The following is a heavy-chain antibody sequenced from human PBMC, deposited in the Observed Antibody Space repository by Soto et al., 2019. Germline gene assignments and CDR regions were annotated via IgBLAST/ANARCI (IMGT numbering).Heavy chain of an antibody. CDR1: GFTFSSYS. CDR2: ISSSSSYI. CDR3: ARDRNTIFGVVITSYNWFAP. V-gene: IGHV3-21*01. J-gene: IGHJ5*02. Sequence: GGSLRLSCAASGFTFSSYSMNWVRQAPGKGLEWVSSISSSSSYIYYADSVKGRFTISRDNAKNSLYLQMNSLRAEDTAVYYSARDRNTIFGVVITSYNWFAPWGQGTLVTVSS. D-gene: IGHD3-3*01.